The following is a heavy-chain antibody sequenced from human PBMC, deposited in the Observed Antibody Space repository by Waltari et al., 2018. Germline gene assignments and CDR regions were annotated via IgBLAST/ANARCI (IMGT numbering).Heavy chain of an antibody. V-gene: IGHV5-51*03. CDR3: AGNYYDYIWGSYPNEYFQH. CDR2: IYPGDSDT. CDR1: GYSFTSYW. Sequence: EVQLVQSGAEVKKPGESLKISCKGSGYSFTSYWIGWVRQMPGKGLEWMGIIYPGDSDTRYSPSFQGQVTISADKSISTAYLQWSSLKASDTAMYYCAGNYYDYIWGSYPNEYFQHWGQGTLVTVSS. J-gene: IGHJ1*01. D-gene: IGHD3-16*02.